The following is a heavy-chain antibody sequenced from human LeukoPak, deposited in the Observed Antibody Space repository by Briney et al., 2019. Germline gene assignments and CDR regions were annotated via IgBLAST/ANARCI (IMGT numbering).Heavy chain of an antibody. D-gene: IGHD6-13*01. CDR1: GYTFTSYD. J-gene: IGHJ5*02. Sequence: GASVKVSCKASGYTFTSYDINWVRQATGQGPEWMGWMNPNSGNTGYAQKFQGRVTMTRNTSISTAYMELSSLRSEDTAVYYCARDVAAAGYNWFDPWGQGTLVTVSS. CDR3: ARDVAAAGYNWFDP. V-gene: IGHV1-8*01. CDR2: MNPNSGNT.